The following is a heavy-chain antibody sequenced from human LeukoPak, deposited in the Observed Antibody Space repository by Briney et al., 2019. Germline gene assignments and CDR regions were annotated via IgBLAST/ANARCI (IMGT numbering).Heavy chain of an antibody. CDR3: AREAAADINFDY. CDR2: INSDGSST. V-gene: IGHV3-74*01. CDR1: GFTLSNSW. Sequence: PGGSLRLSCAVSGFTLSNSWMHWVRQAPGKGLVWASRINSDGSSTSYADSVKGRFTISRDNAKNTLYLQMNSLRAEDTAVYYCAREAAADINFDYWGQGTLVTVSS. J-gene: IGHJ4*02. D-gene: IGHD6-13*01.